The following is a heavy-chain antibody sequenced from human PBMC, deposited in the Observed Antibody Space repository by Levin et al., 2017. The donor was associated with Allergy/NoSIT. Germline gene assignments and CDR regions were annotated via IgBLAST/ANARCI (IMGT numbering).Heavy chain of an antibody. CDR1: GASLSSHN. D-gene: IGHD2-15*01. CDR3: ARNLLKWLGRTRPQAIGFDS. Sequence: KPSETLSLTCGVSGASLSSHNWNWIRQPPGKGLEWIGEIDHSGRANYNQSLESRVTISVDTSMNQFSLRLTSMTVADTAVYYCARNLLKWLGRTRPQAIGFDSWGQGTQVTVSS. J-gene: IGHJ5*01. CDR2: IDHSGRA. V-gene: IGHV4-34*01.